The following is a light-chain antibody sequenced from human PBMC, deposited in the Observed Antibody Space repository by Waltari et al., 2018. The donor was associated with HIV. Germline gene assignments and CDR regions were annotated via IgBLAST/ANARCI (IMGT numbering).Light chain of an antibody. CDR2: SND. Sequence: QSVLTQPPSASGTPGQRVTISCSGGSPNIGRNNVYWYQHFPGTAPKLLIFSNDRRPSGVPDRFSGSKSCTSASLAIIGLRFEDGADYFCEAGDDSLSGPVFGGGTKLTVL. CDR1: SPNIGRNN. V-gene: IGLV1-47*01. J-gene: IGLJ3*02. CDR3: EAGDDSLSGPV.